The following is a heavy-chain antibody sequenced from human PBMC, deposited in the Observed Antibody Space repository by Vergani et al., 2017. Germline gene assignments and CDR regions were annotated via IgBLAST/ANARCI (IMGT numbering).Heavy chain of an antibody. CDR1: GGTFSSYA. CDR3: ARDSPRGWSGPWAPWTFDY. D-gene: IGHD3-3*01. V-gene: IGHV1-69*01. CDR2: IIPIVGTA. Sequence: QVQLVQSGAEVKKPGSSVKVSCKASGGTFSSYAISWVRQAPGQGLEWMGGIIPIVGTANYAQKFQGRVTITADESTSTAYMELSSLRSEDTAVYYCARDSPRGWSGPWAPWTFDYWGQGTLVTVSS. J-gene: IGHJ4*02.